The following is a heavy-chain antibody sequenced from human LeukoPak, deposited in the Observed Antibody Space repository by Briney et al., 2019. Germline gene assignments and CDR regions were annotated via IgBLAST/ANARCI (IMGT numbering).Heavy chain of an antibody. CDR2: IYYSGST. V-gene: IGHV4-39*01. J-gene: IGHJ4*02. CDR3: VRRTEWLQNFDY. CDR1: GGSISSSSYY. D-gene: IGHD5-24*01. Sequence: PSETLSLTCTVSGGSISSSSYYWGWIRQRPGKGLEWIGSIYYSGSTYYNPSLKSRVTISVDTSKNQFSLKLSSVTAADTAVYYCVRRTEWLQNFDYWGQGTLVTVSP.